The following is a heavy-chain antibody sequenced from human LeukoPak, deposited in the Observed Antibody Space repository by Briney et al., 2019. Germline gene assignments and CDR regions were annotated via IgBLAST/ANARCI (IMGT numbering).Heavy chain of an antibody. J-gene: IGHJ3*02. V-gene: IGHV4-59*01. CDR2: IYYSGST. CDR3: ARDGGYRLPPDAFDI. CDR1: GGSISSYY. D-gene: IGHD5-18*01. Sequence: SETLSLTCTVSGGSISSYYWSWIRQPPGKGLEWIGYIYYSGSTNYNPSLKSRVTISVDTSKNQFSLKLSSVTAADTAVYYCARDGGYRLPPDAFDIWGQGTMVTVSS.